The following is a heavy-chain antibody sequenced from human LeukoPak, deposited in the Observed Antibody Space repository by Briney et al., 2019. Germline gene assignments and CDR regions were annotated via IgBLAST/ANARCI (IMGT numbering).Heavy chain of an antibody. CDR2: IKSKTDGGTT. V-gene: IGHV3-15*01. CDR1: GFTFSNAW. Sequence: GGSLRLFCAASGFTFSNAWMSWVRQAPGKGLEWVGRIKSKTDGGTTDYAAPVKGRFTISRDDSKNTLYLQMNSLRAEDTAVYYCARAPMIVHYYFDYWGQGTLVTVSS. CDR3: ARAPMIVHYYFDY. D-gene: IGHD3-22*01. J-gene: IGHJ4*02.